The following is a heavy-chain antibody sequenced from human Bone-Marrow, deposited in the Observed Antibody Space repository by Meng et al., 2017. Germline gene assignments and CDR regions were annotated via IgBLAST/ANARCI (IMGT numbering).Heavy chain of an antibody. CDR2: IFSNDEK. J-gene: IGHJ4*01. CDR1: GFSLSNAKLG. V-gene: IGHV2-26*01. Sequence: SGPTLVKPTETLTLTCTVSGFSLSNAKLGLTWSRQPPGKALEWLAHIFSNDEKSYSTSLKSRLTISKDTSKSQVVLTMTNMDPVDTATYFCARIRRDGYNYDYWGHGTRVNGAS. CDR3: ARIRRDGYNYDY. D-gene: IGHD5-24*01.